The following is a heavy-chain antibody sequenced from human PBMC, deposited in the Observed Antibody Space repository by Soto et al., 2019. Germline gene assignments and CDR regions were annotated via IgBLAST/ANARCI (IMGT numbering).Heavy chain of an antibody. Sequence: SETLSLTCAVYGGSFSGYYWSWIRQPPGKGLEWIGEINHSGSTNYNPSLKSRVTISVDTSKNQFSLKLSSVTAADTAVYYCAREVRSSSWYSYYYYYGMDVWGQGTTVTVSS. CDR2: INHSGST. D-gene: IGHD6-13*01. CDR1: GGSFSGYY. CDR3: AREVRSSSWYSYYYYYGMDV. J-gene: IGHJ6*02. V-gene: IGHV4-34*01.